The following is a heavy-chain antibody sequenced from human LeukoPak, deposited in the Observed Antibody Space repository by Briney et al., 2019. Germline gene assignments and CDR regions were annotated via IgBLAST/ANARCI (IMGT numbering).Heavy chain of an antibody. J-gene: IGHJ4*02. CDR1: GFTFDNYG. CDR3: ARRAGDYSHPYDY. V-gene: IGHV3-20*04. CDR2: INGNGGST. D-gene: IGHD3-22*01. Sequence: PGGSLRLSCAASGFTFDNYGMSWVRQVPGKGLEWVSSINGNGGSTAYADSVKGRFTISRDNAKNSLYLQMNSLRAEDTAVYYCARRAGDYSHPYDYWGQGTLVTVSS.